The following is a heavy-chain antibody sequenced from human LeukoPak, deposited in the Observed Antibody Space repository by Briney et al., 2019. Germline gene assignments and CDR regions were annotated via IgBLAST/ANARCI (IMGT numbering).Heavy chain of an antibody. J-gene: IGHJ4*02. CDR1: GYTFTSYG. CDR3: ARNLHTAMITAPEDY. CDR2: ISAYNGDT. Sequence: ASVKVSCKASGYTFTSYGISWVRQAPGQGLEWMGWISAYNGDTNYAQKLQGRVTMTTDTSTSTAYMELRSLRSEDTAVYYCARNLHTAMITAPEDYWSQAPLVTVSS. D-gene: IGHD5-18*01. V-gene: IGHV1-18*01.